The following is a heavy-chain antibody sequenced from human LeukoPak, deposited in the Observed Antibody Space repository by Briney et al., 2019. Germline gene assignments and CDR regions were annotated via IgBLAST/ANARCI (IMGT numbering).Heavy chain of an antibody. J-gene: IGHJ5*02. D-gene: IGHD2-2*01. CDR1: GFTFGDYA. CDR2: IRSKAYGGTT. Sequence: GGSLRLSCTASGFTFGDYAMSWFRQAPGKGLEWVGFIRSKAYGGTTEYAASVKGRFTISRDDSKSIAYLQMNSLRAEDTAVYYCARDTSGFDPWGQGTLVTVSS. CDR3: ARDTSGFDP. V-gene: IGHV3-49*03.